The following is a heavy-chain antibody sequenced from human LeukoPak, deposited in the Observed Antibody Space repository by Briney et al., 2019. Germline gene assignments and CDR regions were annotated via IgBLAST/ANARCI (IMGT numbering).Heavy chain of an antibody. CDR3: ARGPYPQLLFDY. V-gene: IGHV4-59*01. D-gene: IGHD6-13*01. CDR1: GGSISSYY. CDR2: IYYSGST. Sequence: PSETLSLTCTVSGGSISSYYWSWIRQPPGKGLEWIGYIYYSGSTNYNPSLKSRVTISVDTSKNQFSLKLSSVTAADTAVYYCARGPYPQLLFDYWGQGTLVTVSS. J-gene: IGHJ4*02.